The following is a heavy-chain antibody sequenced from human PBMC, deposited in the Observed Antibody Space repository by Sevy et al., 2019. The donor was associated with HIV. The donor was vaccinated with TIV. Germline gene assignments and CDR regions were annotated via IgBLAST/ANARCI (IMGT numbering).Heavy chain of an antibody. CDR2: IYYSGST. Sequence: SESLSLTCTVSGGSISSYYWSWIRQPPGKGLEWIGYIYYSGSTNYNASIKSRVTISVDTSKNQFSLKLSSVTAADTAVYYCASTFVGDIVVVPAAMPSYYYYYGMDVWGQGTTVTVSS. D-gene: IGHD2-2*01. CDR1: GGSISSYY. V-gene: IGHV4-59*01. CDR3: ASTFVGDIVVVPAAMPSYYYYYGMDV. J-gene: IGHJ6*02.